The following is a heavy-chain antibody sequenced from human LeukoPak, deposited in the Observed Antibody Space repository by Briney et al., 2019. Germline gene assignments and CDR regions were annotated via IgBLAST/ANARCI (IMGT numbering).Heavy chain of an antibody. V-gene: IGHV3-23*01. J-gene: IGHJ3*01. CDR2: LSSSGGDT. CDR1: GFTFSSYV. Sequence: PGGSLRLSCEVSGFTFSSYVMSWVRQAPGKGLEWVSALSSSGGDTSHEDSVKGRFTISRDNSKNTLYLQMSSLRAEDTAVYYCAKLYSGRIFDVWGQGTMVTVSP. D-gene: IGHD3-10*01. CDR3: AKLYSGRIFDV.